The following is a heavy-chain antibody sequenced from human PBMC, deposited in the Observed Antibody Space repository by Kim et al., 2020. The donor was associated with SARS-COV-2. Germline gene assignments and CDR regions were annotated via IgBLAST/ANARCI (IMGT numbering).Heavy chain of an antibody. CDR1: GLNFTDYG. D-gene: IGHD3-16*02. V-gene: IGHV3-30*18. J-gene: IGHJ4*02. Sequence: GGSLRLSCATSGLNFTDYGMHWVRQAPGKGLEWVASVSCGGSKKYYADSVKGRFTISRDNSKNTLYLQMRSLRAEDTAVYYCAKEDDYVWWSYRSSRYHLDYWGQGTGVTVSS. CDR2: VSCGGSKK. CDR3: AKEDDYVWWSYRSSRYHLDY.